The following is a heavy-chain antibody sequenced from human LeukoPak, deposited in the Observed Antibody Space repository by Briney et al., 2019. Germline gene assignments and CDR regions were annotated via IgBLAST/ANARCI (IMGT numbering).Heavy chain of an antibody. CDR2: IIPIFGTA. V-gene: IGHV1-69*01. Sequence: SVKVSCKASGGTFSSYAISWVRQAPGQGLEWMGGIIPIFGTANYAQKFQGRVTITADESTSTAYMELSSLRSEDTAVYYCARALGYCSSTSCCPDDYWGQGTLVTVSS. CDR1: GGTFSSYA. D-gene: IGHD2-2*01. CDR3: ARALGYCSSTSCCPDDY. J-gene: IGHJ4*02.